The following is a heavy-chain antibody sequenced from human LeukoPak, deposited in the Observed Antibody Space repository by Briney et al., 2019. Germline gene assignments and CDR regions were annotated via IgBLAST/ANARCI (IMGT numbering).Heavy chain of an antibody. D-gene: IGHD1-26*01. CDR3: AKDHGVGATTWNAFDI. J-gene: IGHJ3*02. V-gene: IGHV3-23*01. CDR1: GFTFSSYA. CDR2: ISGSGGST. Sequence: HTGGSLRLSCAASGFTFSSYAVSWVRQAPGKGLEWVSAISGSGGSTYYADSVKGRFTISRDNSTNTLYLQMNSLRAEDTAVYYCAKDHGVGATTWNAFDIWGQGAMVTVSS.